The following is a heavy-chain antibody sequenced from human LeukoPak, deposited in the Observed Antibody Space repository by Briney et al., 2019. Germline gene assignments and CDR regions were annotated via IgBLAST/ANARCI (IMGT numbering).Heavy chain of an antibody. CDR2: IIPIFGIA. V-gene: IGHV1-69*04. J-gene: IGHJ4*02. Sequence: GASVKVSCKASGATFSSYAISWARQAPGQGLEWMGRIIPIFGIANYAQKFQGRVTITADKSTSTAYMELSSLRSEDTAVYYCARGLSTRLLYYFDYWGQGTLVTVSS. CDR1: GATFSSYA. CDR3: ARGLSTRLLYYFDY. D-gene: IGHD2-2*01.